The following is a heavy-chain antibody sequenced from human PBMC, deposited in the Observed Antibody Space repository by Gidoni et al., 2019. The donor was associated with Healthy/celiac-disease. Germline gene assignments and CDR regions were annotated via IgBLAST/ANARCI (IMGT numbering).Heavy chain of an antibody. CDR2: IYYSGST. Sequence: QVQLQESGPGLVKPSETLSLTCTVSGGSISSSYWSWIRQPPGKGLEWIGYIYYSGSTNYNPSLKSRVTISVDTSKNQFSLKLSSVTAADTAVYYCARLRVVTADYYYYGMDVWGQGTTVTVSS. CDR1: GGSISSSY. D-gene: IGHD2-21*02. J-gene: IGHJ6*02. V-gene: IGHV4-59*01. CDR3: ARLRVVTADYYYYGMDV.